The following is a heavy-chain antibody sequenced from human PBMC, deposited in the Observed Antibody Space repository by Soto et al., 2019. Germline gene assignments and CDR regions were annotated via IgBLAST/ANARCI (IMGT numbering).Heavy chain of an antibody. CDR1: GGSISSGGYY. CDR2: IYYSGST. Sequence: QVQLQESGPGLVKPSQTLSLTCTVSGGSISSGGYYWSWIRQHPGKGLEWIGYIYYSGSTYYNPSLKSRVTLSVDTSKNQFALKLSSVTAADTAVYYCARVHDIALGNSKFDYWGQGTLVTVSS. D-gene: IGHD2-15*01. V-gene: IGHV4-31*03. J-gene: IGHJ4*02. CDR3: ARVHDIALGNSKFDY.